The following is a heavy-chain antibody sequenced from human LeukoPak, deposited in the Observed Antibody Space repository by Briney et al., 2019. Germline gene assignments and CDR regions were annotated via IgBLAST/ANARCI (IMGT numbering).Heavy chain of an antibody. CDR1: GFTFSSYG. Sequence: QSGGSLRLSCAASGFTFSSYGMSWVRQAPGKGLEWVSAISGSGGSTYYAGSVKGRFTISRDNSKNTLYLQMNSLRAEDTAVYYCAKGNIEYYYDSSGYYIPDYWGQGTLVTVSS. J-gene: IGHJ4*02. CDR2: ISGSGGST. CDR3: AKGNIEYYYDSSGYYIPDY. D-gene: IGHD3-22*01. V-gene: IGHV3-23*01.